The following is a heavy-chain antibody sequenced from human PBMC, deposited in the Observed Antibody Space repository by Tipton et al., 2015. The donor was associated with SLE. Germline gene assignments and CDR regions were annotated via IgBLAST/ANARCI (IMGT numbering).Heavy chain of an antibody. Sequence: SLRLSCAASGFTFSSYAMSWVRQAPGKGLEWVADISFDGSDTYYADSVKGRFTISRDNAKNSLNLQMNSLRADDTAVYYCARGRGALGYCSGGSCSGTFDIWGQGTMVTVSS. CDR1: GFTFSSYA. V-gene: IGHV3-30*04. CDR2: ISFDGSDT. J-gene: IGHJ3*02. D-gene: IGHD2-15*01. CDR3: ARGRGALGYCSGGSCSGTFDI.